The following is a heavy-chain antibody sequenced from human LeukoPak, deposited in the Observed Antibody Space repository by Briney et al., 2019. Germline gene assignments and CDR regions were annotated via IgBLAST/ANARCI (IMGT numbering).Heavy chain of an antibody. CDR2: INHSGST. D-gene: IGHD3-10*01. CDR3: ARGSRLTMVRGVTNWFDP. CDR1: GGSISNYY. J-gene: IGHJ5*02. Sequence: SETLSLTCTVSGGSISNYYWSWIRQPPGKGLEWIGEINHSGSTNYNPSLKSRVTISVDTSKNQFSLKLSSVTAADTAVYYCARGSRLTMVRGVTNWFDPWGQGTLVTVSS. V-gene: IGHV4-34*01.